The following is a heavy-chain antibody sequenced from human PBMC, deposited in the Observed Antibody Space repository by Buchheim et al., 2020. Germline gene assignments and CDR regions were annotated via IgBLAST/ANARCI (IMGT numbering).Heavy chain of an antibody. D-gene: IGHD1-26*01. CDR1: GFTFNSYG. CDR2: IIGSGATT. Sequence: EVQLLESGGGLVQAGGSLRLSCSASGFTFNSYGMNWVRQAPGKGLEWVSVIIGSGATTYYTDSVKGRFTISRDNSKKTMDLQMNSLRAADTAIYYCAKGAVSGSSSYHGMDVWGQGTT. J-gene: IGHJ6*02. CDR3: AKGAVSGSSSYHGMDV. V-gene: IGHV3-23*01.